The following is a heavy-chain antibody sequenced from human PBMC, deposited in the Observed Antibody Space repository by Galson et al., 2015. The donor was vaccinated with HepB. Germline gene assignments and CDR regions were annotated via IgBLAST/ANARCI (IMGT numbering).Heavy chain of an antibody. D-gene: IGHD6-13*01. V-gene: IGHV3-73*01. CDR3: TRPGYGSSWFLADAFDI. CDR1: GFTFSGSG. Sequence: SLRLSCAASGFTFSGSGIHWVRQAPGKGLEWVGRIRNGANYYATAYAPSVRGRFTVSRDDLKSTAYLQMNSLTPEDTAVYYCTRPGYGSSWFLADAFDIWGQGTMVTVSS. CDR2: IRNGANYYAT. J-gene: IGHJ3*02.